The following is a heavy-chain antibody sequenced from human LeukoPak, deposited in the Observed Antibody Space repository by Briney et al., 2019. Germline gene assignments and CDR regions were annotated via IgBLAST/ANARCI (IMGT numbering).Heavy chain of an antibody. Sequence: SETLSLTRTVSGGSISSSSYYWGWIRQPPGKGLEWIGSIYYSGSTYYNPSLKSRVTISVDTSKNQFSLKLSSVTAADTAVYYCARLATIQDRGCDWGQGTLVTVSS. D-gene: IGHD5-12*01. CDR1: GGSISSSSYY. CDR3: ARLATIQDRGCD. J-gene: IGHJ4*02. CDR2: IYYSGST. V-gene: IGHV4-39*01.